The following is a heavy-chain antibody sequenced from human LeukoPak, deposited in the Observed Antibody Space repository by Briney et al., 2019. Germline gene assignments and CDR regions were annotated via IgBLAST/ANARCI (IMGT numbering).Heavy chain of an antibody. V-gene: IGHV1-69*13. CDR3: ARESSSYFDFRYGMDV. CDR1: GGTFSSYA. CDR2: IIPIFGTA. D-gene: IGHD3-9*01. Sequence: SVKVSCKASGGTFSSYAISWVRQAPGQGLEWMGGIIPIFGTANYAQKFQGRVTITADESTSTAYMELGSLRSEDTAVYYCARESSSYFDFRYGMDVWGQGTTVTVSS. J-gene: IGHJ6*02.